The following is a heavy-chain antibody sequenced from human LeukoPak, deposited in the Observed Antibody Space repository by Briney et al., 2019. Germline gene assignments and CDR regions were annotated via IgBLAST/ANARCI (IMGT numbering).Heavy chain of an antibody. D-gene: IGHD3-10*01. V-gene: IGHV3-30*02. J-gene: IGHJ4*02. Sequence: GGSLRLSCAASGFTFSSYGTHWVRQAPGKGLEWVAFIRYDGSNKYYADSVKGRFTISRDNSKNTLYLQMNSLRAEDTAVYYCAKDPHYYGSGSYSYFDYWGQGTLVTVSS. CDR2: IRYDGSNK. CDR3: AKDPHYYGSGSYSYFDY. CDR1: GFTFSSYG.